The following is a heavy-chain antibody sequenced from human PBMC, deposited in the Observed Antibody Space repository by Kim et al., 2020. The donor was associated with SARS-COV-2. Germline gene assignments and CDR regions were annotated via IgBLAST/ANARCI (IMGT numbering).Heavy chain of an antibody. J-gene: IGHJ4*02. V-gene: IGHV1-46*01. Sequence: QKCQGRVTMTRDTSTSTVYMELSSLRSEDTAVYYCARDIGWLQQRGFDYWGQGTLVTVSS. D-gene: IGHD5-12*01. CDR3: ARDIGWLQQRGFDY.